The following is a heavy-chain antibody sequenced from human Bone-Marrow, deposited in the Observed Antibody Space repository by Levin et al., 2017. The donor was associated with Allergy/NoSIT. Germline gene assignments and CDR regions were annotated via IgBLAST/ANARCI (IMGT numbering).Heavy chain of an antibody. V-gene: IGHV3-15*01. CDR3: VLYTSGYFPY. D-gene: IGHD5-18*01. Sequence: GESLKISCAASGFTFSNAWMAWVRQAPGKGLEWVGRIKSKTGGGTTDYAAPVKGRFTISRDDSKNTLYLQMNSLKTEDTAVYYCVLYTSGYFPYRGQGTMVTVSS. CDR1: GFTFSNAW. CDR2: IKSKTGGGTT. J-gene: IGHJ4*02.